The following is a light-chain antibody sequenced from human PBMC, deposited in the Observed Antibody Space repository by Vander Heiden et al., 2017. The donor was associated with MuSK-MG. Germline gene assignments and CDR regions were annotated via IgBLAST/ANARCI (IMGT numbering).Light chain of an antibody. CDR1: QSISSW. J-gene: IGKJ2*01. V-gene: IGKV1-5*03. Sequence: DIQITQSPSTLSASVGDRVTITCRASQSISSWLAWYQQKPGKAPKLLIYKASSLESGVPSRFSGSGSGTEFTLTISSLQPDDFATYYCQQYNSYLSTFGQGTKLEIK. CDR2: KAS. CDR3: QQYNSYLST.